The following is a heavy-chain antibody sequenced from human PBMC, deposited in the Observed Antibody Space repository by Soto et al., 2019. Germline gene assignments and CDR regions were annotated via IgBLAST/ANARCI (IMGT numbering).Heavy chain of an antibody. D-gene: IGHD2-15*01. CDR3: ARDSLGSDIVVVVAASPLDY. V-gene: IGHV3-7*01. Sequence: GGSLRLSCAASGFTFSSYWMSWVRQAPGKGLEWVANIKQDGSEKYYVDSVKGRFTISRDNAKNSLYLQMNSLRAEDTAVYYCARDSLGSDIVVVVAASPLDYWGQGPLVTVSS. CDR1: GFTFSSYW. J-gene: IGHJ4*02. CDR2: IKQDGSEK.